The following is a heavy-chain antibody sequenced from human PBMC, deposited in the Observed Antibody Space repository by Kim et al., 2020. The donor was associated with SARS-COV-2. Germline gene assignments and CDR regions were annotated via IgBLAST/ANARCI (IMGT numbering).Heavy chain of an antibody. CDR2: IYYSGST. V-gene: IGHV4-39*01. Sequence: SETLSLTCTVSGGSISSSSYYWGWIRQPPGKGLEWIGSIYYSGSTYYNPSLKSRVTISVDTSKNQFSLKLSSVTAADTAVYYCARPAPGLNYDSSGYYEYYYYGMDVWGQGTTVTVSS. CDR3: ARPAPGLNYDSSGYYEYYYYGMDV. D-gene: IGHD3-22*01. J-gene: IGHJ6*02. CDR1: GGSISSSSYY.